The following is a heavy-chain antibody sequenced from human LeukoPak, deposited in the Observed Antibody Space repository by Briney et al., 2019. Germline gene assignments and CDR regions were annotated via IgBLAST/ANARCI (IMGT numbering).Heavy chain of an antibody. CDR1: GGTFISYA. D-gene: IGHD3-10*01. V-gene: IGHV1-69*13. Sequence: SVKVSCKAFGGTFISYAISWVRQAPGQGLEWMGGIIPIFGTANYAQKFQGRVTITADESTSTAYMELSSLRSEDTAVYYCALYITMVRGVIPYYYYGMDVWGQGTTVTVSS. CDR2: IIPIFGTA. CDR3: ALYITMVRGVIPYYYYGMDV. J-gene: IGHJ6*02.